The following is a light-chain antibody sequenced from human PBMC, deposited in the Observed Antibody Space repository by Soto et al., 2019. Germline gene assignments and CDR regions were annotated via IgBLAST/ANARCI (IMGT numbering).Light chain of an antibody. Sequence: QSALTQPASVSASPGQSVTISCTGTSSDVGTYNLVTWYQQHPGKAPKLIIYEGNKRPSGVSNRSAASKSGNTAALPNSGLLAEDEADYYCCSYAPSRTLLFGGGTKLTVL. V-gene: IGLV2-23*01. CDR1: SSDVGTYNL. CDR2: EGN. CDR3: CSYAPSRTLL. J-gene: IGLJ2*01.